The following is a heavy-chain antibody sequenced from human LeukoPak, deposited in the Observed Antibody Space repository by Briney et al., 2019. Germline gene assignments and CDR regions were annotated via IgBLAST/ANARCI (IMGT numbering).Heavy chain of an antibody. V-gene: IGHV4-39*01. Sequence: SETLSLTCTVSGGSISSSDYYWGWIRQPPGKGLEWIGSIYYGGSTYYNPSLKSRVTISVDTSKNQFSLKLSSVTAADTALYYCARHRGLAVAGSNWFDPWGQGTLVTVSS. D-gene: IGHD6-19*01. CDR1: GGSISSSDYY. CDR2: IYYGGST. CDR3: ARHRGLAVAGSNWFDP. J-gene: IGHJ5*02.